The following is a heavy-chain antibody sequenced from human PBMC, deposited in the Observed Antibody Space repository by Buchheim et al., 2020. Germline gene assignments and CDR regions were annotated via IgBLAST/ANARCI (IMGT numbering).Heavy chain of an antibody. D-gene: IGHD6-6*01. Sequence: QVQLQESGPGLVKPSGTLSLTCAVSGGSISSSNWWSWVRQPPGKGLEWIGEIYHSGSTNYNPSLKSRVTISVEQSKNQFSLKLSYVTAADTAVYDCARDEQLGPYYLKEWYFDLWGRGTL. CDR1: GGSISSSNW. V-gene: IGHV4-4*02. CDR2: IYHSGST. J-gene: IGHJ2*01. CDR3: ARDEQLGPYYLKEWYFDL.